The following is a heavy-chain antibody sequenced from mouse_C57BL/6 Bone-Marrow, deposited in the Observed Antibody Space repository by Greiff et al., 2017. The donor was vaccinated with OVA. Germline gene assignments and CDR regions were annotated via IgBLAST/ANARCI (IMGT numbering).Heavy chain of an antibody. CDR2: ISYDGSN. V-gene: IGHV3-6*01. CDR3: ASSIYYYGSSYAMDY. J-gene: IGHJ4*01. CDR1: GYSITSGYY. D-gene: IGHD1-1*01. Sequence: VQLVESGPGLVKPSQSLSLTCSVTGYSITSGYYWNWIRQFPGNKLEWMGYISYDGSNNYNPSLKNRISITRDTSKNQFFLKLNSVTTEDTATYYCASSIYYYGSSYAMDYWGQGTSVTVSS.